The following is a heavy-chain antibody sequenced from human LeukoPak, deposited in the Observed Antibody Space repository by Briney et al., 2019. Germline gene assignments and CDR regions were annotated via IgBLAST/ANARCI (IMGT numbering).Heavy chain of an antibody. V-gene: IGHV1-46*01. J-gene: IGHJ3*02. CDR2: INPSGGST. D-gene: IGHD3-9*01. CDR1: GYTFTSYY. Sequence: ASVEVSCKASGYTFTSYYMHWVRQAPGQGLEWMGIINPSGGSTSYAQKFQGRVTMTRDTSTSTVYMELSSLRSEDTAVYYCARNGLTGSYKGGAFDIWGQGTMVTVSS. CDR3: ARNGLTGSYKGGAFDI.